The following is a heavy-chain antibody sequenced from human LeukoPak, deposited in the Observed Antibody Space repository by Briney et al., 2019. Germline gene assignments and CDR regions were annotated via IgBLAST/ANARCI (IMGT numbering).Heavy chain of an antibody. CDR2: IWYDGSNK. Sequence: GGSLRLSCAASGFTFSSYGMHWVRQAPGKGLEWVAVIWYDGSNKNYVDSVKGRFTISRENSKNTLYLQMNNLRAEDTAVYYCARESYSETYYFDYWGQGTLVTVSS. J-gene: IGHJ4*02. D-gene: IGHD3-10*01. CDR1: GFTFSSYG. CDR3: ARESYSETYYFDY. V-gene: IGHV3-33*01.